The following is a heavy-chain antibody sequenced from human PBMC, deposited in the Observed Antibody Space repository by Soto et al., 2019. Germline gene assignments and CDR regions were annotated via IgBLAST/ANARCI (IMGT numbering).Heavy chain of an antibody. CDR1: GFTFRTYW. J-gene: IGHJ6*02. CDR3: ARDGSTSWYSYDYHGMDV. V-gene: IGHV3-7*05. CDR2: INLDGSEK. D-gene: IGHD5-18*01. Sequence: GGSLRLSCAASGFTFRTYWLSWVRQVPGKGLEWVANINLDGSEKNYVDSVKGRFTISRDNARNSLYLQMSSLRAEDTALYYCARDGSTSWYSYDYHGMDVWGQGTTVNVSS.